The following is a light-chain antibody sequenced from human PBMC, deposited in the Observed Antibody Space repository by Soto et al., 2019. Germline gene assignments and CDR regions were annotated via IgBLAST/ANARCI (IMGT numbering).Light chain of an antibody. V-gene: IGKV3-20*01. J-gene: IGKJ1*01. CDR2: GAS. CDR3: QQYGSPPQT. Sequence: EIVLTQSPGTLSLSPGERATLSCRASQSVSSSYLAWYQQKPGQAPRLLIYGASSRVTGIPDRFSGSGSGTDFTLTISRLEPEDFAVYYCQQYGSPPQTFGQGTKVEIK. CDR1: QSVSSSY.